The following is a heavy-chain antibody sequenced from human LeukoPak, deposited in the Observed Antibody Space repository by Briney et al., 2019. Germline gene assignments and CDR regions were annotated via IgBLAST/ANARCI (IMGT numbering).Heavy chain of an antibody. CDR2: INHSGST. J-gene: IGHJ5*02. D-gene: IGHD5-18*01. CDR3: ARGPTWIQLRPWGWFDP. Sequence: SETLSLTCAVYGGSFSGYYWSWIRQPPGKGLEWIGEINHSGSTNYNPSLKSRVTISVDTSKNQFSLKLSSVTAADTAVYYCARGPTWIQLRPWGWFDPWGQGTLVTVSS. V-gene: IGHV4-34*01. CDR1: GGSFSGYY.